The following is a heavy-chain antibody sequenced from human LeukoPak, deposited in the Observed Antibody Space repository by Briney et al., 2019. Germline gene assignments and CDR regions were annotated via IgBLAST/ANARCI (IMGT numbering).Heavy chain of an antibody. CDR3: TGYSYGSLFDY. Sequence: HPGGSLRLSCTASGFTFGDYAMSWFRQAPGKGLEWVGFIRSKAYGGTTEYAASVKGRFTNSRDDSKSIAYLQMNSLKTEDTAVYYCTGYSYGSLFDYWGQGTLVTVSS. J-gene: IGHJ4*02. D-gene: IGHD5-18*01. V-gene: IGHV3-49*03. CDR2: IRSKAYGGTT. CDR1: GFTFGDYA.